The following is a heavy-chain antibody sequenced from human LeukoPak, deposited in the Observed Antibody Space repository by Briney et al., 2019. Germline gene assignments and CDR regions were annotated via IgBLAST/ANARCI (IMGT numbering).Heavy chain of an antibody. CDR1: GYTFTSYD. CDR2: MNPNSGNT. Sequence: ASVKVSCTASGYTFTSYDINWVRQAPGQGLEWMGWMNPNSGNTGYAQKFQGRVTMTRNTSISTASMDLRSLRSEDTAVYYCAIVSGYYVPPDYWGQGTLVTVSS. D-gene: IGHD3-22*01. V-gene: IGHV1-8*01. J-gene: IGHJ4*02. CDR3: AIVSGYYVPPDY.